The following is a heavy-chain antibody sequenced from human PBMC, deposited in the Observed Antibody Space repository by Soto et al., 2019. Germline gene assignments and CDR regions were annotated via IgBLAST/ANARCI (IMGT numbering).Heavy chain of an antibody. CDR3: ARVPAEYCSSTSCQNYYVDV. D-gene: IGHD2-2*01. V-gene: IGHV3-20*01. CDR2: INWNGGST. CDR1: GFTFDDYG. Sequence: EVQLVESGGGVVRPGGSLRLSCAASGFTFDDYGMSWVRQAPGKGLEWVSGINWNGGSTGYADSVKGRFTISRDNAKNSLYLQMNSLRAEDTALYHCARVPAEYCSSTSCQNYYVDVWGKGTTVTVSS. J-gene: IGHJ6*03.